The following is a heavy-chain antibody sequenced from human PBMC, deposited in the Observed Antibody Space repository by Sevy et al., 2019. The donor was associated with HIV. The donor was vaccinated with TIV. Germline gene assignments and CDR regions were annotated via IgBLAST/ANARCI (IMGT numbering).Heavy chain of an antibody. Sequence: GGSLRLSCAASGFTFSKYSMSWVRQPPGKGLEWVSTLSFGCGEINYADSVKGRFTISRDNSKSSVYLQMNNLRPEDTSVYYCAREDLTRAYDQWGQGTLVTVSS. J-gene: IGHJ4*02. CDR2: LSFGCGEI. CDR3: AREDLTRAYDQ. D-gene: IGHD7-27*01. CDR1: GFTFSKYS. V-gene: IGHV3-23*01.